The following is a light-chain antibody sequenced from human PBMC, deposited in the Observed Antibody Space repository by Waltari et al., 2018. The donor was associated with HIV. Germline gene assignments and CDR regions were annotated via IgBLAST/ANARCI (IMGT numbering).Light chain of an antibody. CDR3: NSTDTTGYQRV. CDR1: ALPRRN. J-gene: IGLJ3*02. V-gene: IGLV3-10*01. CDR2: DDN. Sequence: SYELTQPPSVSVSAGHTATITCSGDALPRRNAYWYQQKSGQAPVLVIYDDNKRPSGIPERVSGSTAGTMATLTVSRAQVEDEADYYCNSTDTTGYQRVFGGGTKLTVL.